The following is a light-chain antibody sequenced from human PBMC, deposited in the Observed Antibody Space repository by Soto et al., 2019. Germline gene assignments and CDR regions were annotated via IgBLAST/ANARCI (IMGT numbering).Light chain of an antibody. CDR2: EVS. V-gene: IGLV2-14*01. Sequence: QSALTQPASVSGSPGQSITISCTGTSSDVGGYNYVSWFQQHPGKAPKLMIYEVSNRPSGFSDRFSGSKSGNTASLTISGLQAEDEADYYCSSYTDSGTLVFGTGTKPPS. CDR3: SSYTDSGTLV. CDR1: SSDVGGYNY. J-gene: IGLJ1*01.